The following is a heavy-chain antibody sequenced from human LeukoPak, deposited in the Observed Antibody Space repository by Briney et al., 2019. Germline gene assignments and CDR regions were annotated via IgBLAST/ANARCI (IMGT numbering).Heavy chain of an antibody. CDR1: GGSISSYY. CDR3: ARDSGENWFDP. D-gene: IGHD3-10*01. CDR2: IYISGSGST. Sequence: SETLSLTCTVSGGSISSYYWSWIRQPAGKGLEWIGRIYISGSGSTNYNPSLKSRVTMSVDTSKNQFSLKLSSVTAADTAVYYCARDSGENWFDPWGQGTLVTVSS. J-gene: IGHJ5*02. V-gene: IGHV4-4*07.